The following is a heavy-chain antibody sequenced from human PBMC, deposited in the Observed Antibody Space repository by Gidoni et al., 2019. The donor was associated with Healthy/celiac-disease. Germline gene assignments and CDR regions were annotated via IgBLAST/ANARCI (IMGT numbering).Heavy chain of an antibody. V-gene: IGHV4-4*02. CDR3: ARDIGGAYCGGDCYSDAFDI. Sequence: QVQLQESGPGLVKPSGPLSLTCAVSGGSISSRNWWSWVRQPPGKGLEWIGEIYHSGSTNYNPSLKSRVTISVDKSKNQFSLKLSSVTAADTAVYYCARDIGGAYCGGDCYSDAFDIWGQGTMVTVSS. CDR1: GGSISSRNW. J-gene: IGHJ3*02. CDR2: IYHSGST. D-gene: IGHD2-21*02.